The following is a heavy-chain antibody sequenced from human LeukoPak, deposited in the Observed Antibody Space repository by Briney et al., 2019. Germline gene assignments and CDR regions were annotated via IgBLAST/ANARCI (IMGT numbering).Heavy chain of an antibody. J-gene: IGHJ4*02. V-gene: IGHV4-59*01. Sequence: SETLSLTCTVSGGSISSYFWSWIRQPPGKGLEWIGYIYYSGRTKYNPSLKSRVTISVDTSKNQFSLKLSSVTAADTAVYYCARDFPPDYWGQGTLVTVSS. CDR2: IYYSGRT. CDR1: GGSISSYF. CDR3: ARDFPPDY.